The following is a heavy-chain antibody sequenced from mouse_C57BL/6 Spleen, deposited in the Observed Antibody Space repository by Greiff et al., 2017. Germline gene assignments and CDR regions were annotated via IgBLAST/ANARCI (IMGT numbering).Heavy chain of an antibody. CDR3: ARDGYDYDGFAH. CDR1: GYTFTSYW. D-gene: IGHD2-4*01. Sequence: QVQLQQPGAELVRPGTSVKLSCKASGYTFTSYWMHWVKQRPGQGLEWIGVIDPSDSYTNYNQKFKGKATLTVDTSSSTAYMQLSSLTSEDSAVYYCARDGYDYDGFAHWGQGTLVTVSA. CDR2: IDPSDSYT. J-gene: IGHJ3*01. V-gene: IGHV1-59*01.